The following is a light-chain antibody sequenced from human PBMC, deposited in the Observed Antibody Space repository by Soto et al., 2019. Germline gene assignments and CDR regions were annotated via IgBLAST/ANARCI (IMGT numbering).Light chain of an antibody. CDR2: EVS. J-gene: IGLJ2*01. CDR1: SSDVGDYNY. Sequence: QSALTQPASVSGSPGQSITISCTGTSSDVGDYNYVSWYQHHPGKAPKLMIYEVSNRPSGVSNRFSGSKSGKTASLTISGLQAEDEDDYYCRSFTSSITVLFGGGTKVTVL. V-gene: IGLV2-14*01. CDR3: RSFTSSITVL.